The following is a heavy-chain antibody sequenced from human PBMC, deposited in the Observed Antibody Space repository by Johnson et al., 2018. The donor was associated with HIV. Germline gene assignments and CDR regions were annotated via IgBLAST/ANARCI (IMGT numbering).Heavy chain of an antibody. CDR1: GFTFSNAW. CDR3: ARDAPDSGSYHAFDI. J-gene: IGHJ3*02. Sequence: VQLVESGGGLVQPGGSLRLSCAASGFTFSNAWMSWVRQAPGKGLEWVGRIKSKTDAGTTDYAAPVKGRFTIARDDSKNTLYLQMNSLRAEDTAVYYCARDAPDSGSYHAFDIWGQGTMVAVSS. V-gene: IGHV3-15*01. D-gene: IGHD1-26*01. CDR2: IKSKTDAGTT.